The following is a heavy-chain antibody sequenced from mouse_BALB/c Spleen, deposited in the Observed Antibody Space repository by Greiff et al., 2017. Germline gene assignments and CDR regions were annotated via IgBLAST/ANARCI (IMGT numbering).Heavy chain of an antibody. CDR2: IDPCYGGT. Sequence: VQLKESGPDLVKPGASVKISCKASGYSFTGYSMNWVQQSTGKSLEWIGNIDPCYGGTNYNQKFKGKATLTVDKSYSTDYMQLKRLTSEDSAVYYCARAYGVHYAMDYWGQGTSVTVSA. D-gene: IGHD1-1*02. V-gene: IGHV1-25*01. CDR1: GYSFTGYS. J-gene: IGHJ4*01. CDR3: ARAYGVHYAMDY.